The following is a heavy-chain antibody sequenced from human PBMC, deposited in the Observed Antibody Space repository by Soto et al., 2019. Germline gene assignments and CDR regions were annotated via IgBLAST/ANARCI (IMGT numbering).Heavy chain of an antibody. J-gene: IGHJ4*02. CDR1: GGAIMSGDSC. CDR3: ARTHYSDRSGTDY. CDR2: IYYSGST. Sequence: SETLSLTCTVSGGAIMSGDSCLICIRQPPGKGLEWIGYIYYSGSTYYNPSLKSRVTISLDTSKNQFSLNLSSVTAADTAVYYRARTHYSDRSGTDYWGQGTLVTVSS. V-gene: IGHV4-30-4*01. D-gene: IGHD3-22*01.